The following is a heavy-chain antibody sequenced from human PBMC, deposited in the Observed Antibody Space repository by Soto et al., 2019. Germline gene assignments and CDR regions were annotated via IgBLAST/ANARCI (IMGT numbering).Heavy chain of an antibody. J-gene: IGHJ4*02. V-gene: IGHV3-23*01. CDR3: AKDAEEYYYDSSGYTAFDY. CDR2: ISGSGGST. D-gene: IGHD3-22*01. Sequence: PGGSLRLSCAASGFTFSSYAMSWVRQAPGKGLEWVSAISGSGGSTYYADSVKGRFTISRGNSKNTLYLQMNSLRAEDTAVYYCAKDAEEYYYDSSGYTAFDYWGQGTLVTVSS. CDR1: GFTFSSYA.